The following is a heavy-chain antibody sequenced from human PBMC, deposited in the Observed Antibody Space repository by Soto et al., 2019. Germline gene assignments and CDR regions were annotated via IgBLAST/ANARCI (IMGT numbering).Heavy chain of an antibody. CDR1: GFTFSSYS. CDR2: ISSSSSTI. V-gene: IGHV3-48*02. D-gene: IGHD2-21*02. J-gene: IGHJ5*02. Sequence: GGSLRLSCAASGFTFSSYSMNWVRQAPGKGLEWVSYISSSSSTIYYADSVKGRFTISRDNAKNSLYLQMNSLRDEDTAVYYCARGSAVVVTAIEPDNWFDPWGQGTLVTVSS. CDR3: ARGSAVVVTAIEPDNWFDP.